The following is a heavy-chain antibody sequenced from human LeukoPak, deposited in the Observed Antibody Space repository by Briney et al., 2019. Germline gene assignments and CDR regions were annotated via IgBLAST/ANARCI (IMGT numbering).Heavy chain of an antibody. CDR1: GYTFTSYD. CDR2: MNPNSGNT. CDR3: ARIAAAGNRRLNY. Sequence: GASVKVSCKASGYTFTSYDINRVRQATGQGLEWMGWMNPNSGNTGYAQKFQGRITMTRNTSISTAYMELSSLTSEDTAVYYCARIAAAGNRRLNYWGQGTLVTVSS. V-gene: IGHV1-8*01. D-gene: IGHD6-13*01. J-gene: IGHJ4*02.